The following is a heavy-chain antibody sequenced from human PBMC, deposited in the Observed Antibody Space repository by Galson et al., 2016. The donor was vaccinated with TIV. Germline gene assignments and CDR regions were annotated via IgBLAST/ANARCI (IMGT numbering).Heavy chain of an antibody. CDR3: ARDVSHGLDV. J-gene: IGHJ6*02. CDR1: GYIFTSEG. CDR2: INTYNGDT. Sequence: SVNVSCKASGYIFTSEGISWVRQAPGQGLEWMGWINTYNGDTNYTQKLQGRVTMATDTSTSTAYMELRSLRSDDTAVYYCARDVSHGLDVWGQGTTVTVSS. V-gene: IGHV1-18*01.